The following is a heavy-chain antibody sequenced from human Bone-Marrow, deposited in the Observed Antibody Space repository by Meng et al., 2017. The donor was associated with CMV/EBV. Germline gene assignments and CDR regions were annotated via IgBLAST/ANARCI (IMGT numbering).Heavy chain of an antibody. CDR3: AKGGSTSLYYYYGMDV. CDR1: GFTFSSYA. V-gene: IGHV3-23*03. Sequence: GGSLRLSCAASGFTFSSYAMSWVRQAPGKGLEWVSVIYSGGSSTYYADSVKGRFTISRDNSKNTLYLQMNSLRAEDTAVYYCAKGGSTSLYYYYGMDVWGQGNTVNV. J-gene: IGHJ6*02. D-gene: IGHD2-2*01. CDR2: IYSGGSST.